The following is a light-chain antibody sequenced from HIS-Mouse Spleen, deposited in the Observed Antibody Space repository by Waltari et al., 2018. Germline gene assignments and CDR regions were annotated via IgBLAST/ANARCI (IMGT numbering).Light chain of an antibody. Sequence: SYVLTQPPSVSVAPGKTARITCGGNNIGSKSVHWYQQKPGQAPVLVVYDDSDRPPGIPERFSGSNAGNTATLTSSRVEAGDEADYYCQVWDSSSDHVVFGGGTKLTVL. CDR3: QVWDSSSDHVV. V-gene: IGLV3-21*03. J-gene: IGLJ2*01. CDR2: DDS. CDR1: NIGSKS.